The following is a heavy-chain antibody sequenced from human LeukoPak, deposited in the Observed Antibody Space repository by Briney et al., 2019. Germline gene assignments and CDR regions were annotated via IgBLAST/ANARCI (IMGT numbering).Heavy chain of an antibody. CDR2: ITAYNGNR. V-gene: IGHV1-18*01. J-gene: IGHJ6*03. CDR1: GYTFTRYG. D-gene: IGHD4-17*01. CDR3: ARDLEYGDYTYYYYMDV. Sequence: ASVKVSCKTSGYTFTRYGISWVRQAPGQGLEWMGWITAYNGNRNYAQKLQGRVTLTTDTSTSTAYMELRSLRSDDTAVYYCARDLEYGDYTYYYYMDVWGTGTTVTISS.